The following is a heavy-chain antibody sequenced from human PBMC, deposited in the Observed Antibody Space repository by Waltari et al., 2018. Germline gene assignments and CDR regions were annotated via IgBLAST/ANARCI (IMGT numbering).Heavy chain of an antibody. J-gene: IGHJ3*02. CDR1: GGTFSSYA. V-gene: IGHV1-69*05. CDR3: ARDRGGSYWAYDAFDI. CDR2: IIPILGTA. Sequence: QVQLVQSGAEVKKPGSSVKVSCKASGGTFSSYAISWVRQAPGQGLEWMGGIIPILGTANYAQKCQGRVTITTDESTSTAYMELSSLRSEDTAVYYCARDRGGSYWAYDAFDIWGQGTMVTVSS. D-gene: IGHD1-26*01.